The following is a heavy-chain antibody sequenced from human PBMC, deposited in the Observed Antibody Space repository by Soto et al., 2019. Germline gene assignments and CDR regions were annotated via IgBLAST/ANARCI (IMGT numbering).Heavy chain of an antibody. Sequence: LRLSCAASGFTFSSYAMSWVRQAPGKGLEWVSAISGSGGSTYYADSVKGRFTISRDNSKNTLYLQMNSLRAEDTAVYYCAKGVTISGVVRYYMDVWGKGTTVTVSS. V-gene: IGHV3-23*01. CDR2: ISGSGGST. J-gene: IGHJ6*03. D-gene: IGHD3-3*01. CDR1: GFTFSSYA. CDR3: AKGVTISGVVRYYMDV.